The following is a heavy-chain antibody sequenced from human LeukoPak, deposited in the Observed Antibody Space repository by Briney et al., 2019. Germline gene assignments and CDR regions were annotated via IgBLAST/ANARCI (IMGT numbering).Heavy chain of an antibody. CDR2: INHGGGT. Sequence: SETLSLTCTVYGGSFSSYYWSWIRQPPGRGLEWIGEINHGGGTKYNPSLKSRVTISVDPSNNQFSLRLSSVTAADTAAYYCASHYASASSWFDPWGKGTLVTVSS. V-gene: IGHV4-34*01. D-gene: IGHD3-10*01. J-gene: IGHJ5*02. CDR3: ASHYASASSWFDP. CDR1: GGSFSSYY.